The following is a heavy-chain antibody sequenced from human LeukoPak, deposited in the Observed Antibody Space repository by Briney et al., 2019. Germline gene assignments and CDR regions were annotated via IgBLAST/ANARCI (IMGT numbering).Heavy chain of an antibody. CDR3: GRDLYGSGSYYGY. J-gene: IGHJ4*02. CDR2: INHSGST. Sequence: SETLSLTCAVYGGSFSGYYWSWIRQPPGKGLDWIGEINHSGSTNYNPSLKSRVTISVDTSKNQFSLKLSSVTAADTAVYYCGRDLYGSGSYYGYWGQGTLVTVSS. D-gene: IGHD3-10*01. V-gene: IGHV4-34*01. CDR1: GGSFSGYY.